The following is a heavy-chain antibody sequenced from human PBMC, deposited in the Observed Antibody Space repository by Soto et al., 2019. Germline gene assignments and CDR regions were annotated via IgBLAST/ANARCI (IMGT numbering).Heavy chain of an antibody. CDR3: ARHYYDSAPDY. V-gene: IGHV3-30-3*01. CDR1: GFTFSSYA. CDR2: ISYDGSNK. D-gene: IGHD3-22*01. Sequence: QVQLVESGGGVVQPGRSLRLSCAASGFTFSSYAMHWVHQAPGKGLEWVAVISYDGSNKYYADSVKGRFTISRDNSKNTLYLQMNSLRAEDTAVYYCARHYYDSAPDYWGQGTLVTVSS. J-gene: IGHJ4*02.